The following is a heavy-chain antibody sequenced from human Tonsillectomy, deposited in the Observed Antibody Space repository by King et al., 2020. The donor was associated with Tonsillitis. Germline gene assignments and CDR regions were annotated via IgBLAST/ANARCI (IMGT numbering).Heavy chain of an antibody. D-gene: IGHD3-22*01. CDR3: ARDTYYDSSGSP. CDR1: GFTFSSYA. Sequence: VQLVESGGGVVQTGRSLRLSCAASGFTFSSYAMHWVRQAPGKGLEWVAVISYDGSNKYYADSVKGRFTISRDNSKNTLYLQMNSLRAEDTAVYYCARDTYYDSSGSPWGQGTLVTVSS. CDR2: ISYDGSNK. V-gene: IGHV3-30-3*01. J-gene: IGHJ5*02.